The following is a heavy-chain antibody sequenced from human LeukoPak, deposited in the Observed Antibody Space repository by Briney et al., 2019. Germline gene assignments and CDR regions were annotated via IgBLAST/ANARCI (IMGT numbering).Heavy chain of an antibody. CDR1: GGSISSYY. J-gene: IGHJ4*02. V-gene: IGHV4-59*01. D-gene: IGHD3-22*01. CDR2: IYYSGST. CDR3: ARDSGGYYYDSSGYYYPFDY. Sequence: SETLSLTCTASGGSISSYYWSWIRQPPGKGLEWIGNIYYSGSTNYNPSLKSRVTISVDTSKNQFSLKLSSVTAADTAVYYCARDSGGYYYDSSGYYYPFDYWGQGTLVTVSS.